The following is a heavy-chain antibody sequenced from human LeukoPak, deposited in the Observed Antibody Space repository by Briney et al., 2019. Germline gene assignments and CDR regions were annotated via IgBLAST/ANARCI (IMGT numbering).Heavy chain of an antibody. CDR1: GYTFTSYY. J-gene: IGHJ6*03. D-gene: IGHD7-27*01. Sequence: ASVKVSCKASGYTFTSYYMHWVRQAPGQGLEWMGIINPSGGSTSYARKFQGRVTMTRDMSTSTVYMGLSSLRSEDTAVYYCARDRLGTNYYYYYMDVWGKGTTVTISS. V-gene: IGHV1-46*01. CDR2: INPSGGST. CDR3: ARDRLGTNYYYYYMDV.